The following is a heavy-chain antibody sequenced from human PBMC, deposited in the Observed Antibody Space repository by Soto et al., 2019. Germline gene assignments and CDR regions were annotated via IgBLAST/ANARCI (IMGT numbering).Heavy chain of an antibody. CDR2: ISAYNGNT. CDR3: ARDCELHSSSCYFDY. D-gene: IGHD6-6*01. CDR1: GYTFTSYG. V-gene: IGHV1-18*01. Sequence: ASVKVSCKASGYTFTSYGISWVRQAPGQGLEWMGWISAYNGNTNYAQKLQGRVTMTTDTSTSTAYMELRSLRSDDTAVYYCARDCELHSSSCYFDYWGQGTLVTVSS. J-gene: IGHJ4*02.